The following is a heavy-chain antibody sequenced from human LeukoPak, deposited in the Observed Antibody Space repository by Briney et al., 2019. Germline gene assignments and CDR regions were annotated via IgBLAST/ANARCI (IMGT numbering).Heavy chain of an antibody. Sequence: PSETLSLTCTVSGGSISSSSYSWSWIRQPPGKGLEWIGSIYYSGSTYYNPSLKSRVTISVDTSKNQFSLKLSSVTAADTAVYYCARWKRDIVVVVAATGFDIWGQGTMVTVSS. J-gene: IGHJ3*02. CDR2: IYYSGST. CDR1: GGSISSSSYS. CDR3: ARWKRDIVVVVAATGFDI. V-gene: IGHV4-39*01. D-gene: IGHD2-15*01.